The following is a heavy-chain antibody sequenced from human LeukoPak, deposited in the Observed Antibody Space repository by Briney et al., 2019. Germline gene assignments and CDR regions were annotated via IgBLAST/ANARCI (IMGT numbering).Heavy chain of an antibody. D-gene: IGHD3-9*01. J-gene: IGHJ4*02. Sequence: GGSLRLSCAASGFTLSSYGMHWVRQAPGKGLEWVAVISYDGSNKYYADSVKGRFTISRDNSKNTLYLQMNSLRAEDTAVYYCAKDSSRYFDWLLFPNWGQGTLVTVSS. CDR2: ISYDGSNK. CDR3: AKDSSRYFDWLLFPN. V-gene: IGHV3-30*18. CDR1: GFTLSSYG.